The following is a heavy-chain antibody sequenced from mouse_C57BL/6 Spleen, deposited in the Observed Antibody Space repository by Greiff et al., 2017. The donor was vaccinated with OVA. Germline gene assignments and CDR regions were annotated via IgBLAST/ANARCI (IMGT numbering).Heavy chain of an antibody. D-gene: IGHD2-13*01. CDR1: GFTFSSYT. CDR3: ALYYCDAMVY. CDR2: ISGGGGNT. Sequence: EVQRVESGGGLVKPGGSLKLSCAASGFTFSSYTMSWVRQTPEKRLEWVATISGGGGNTYYPDSVKGRFTISRDNAKNTLYLQMSSLRSEDTAVYYCALYYCDAMVYWGKGPSVPVSS. V-gene: IGHV5-9*04. J-gene: IGHJ4*01.